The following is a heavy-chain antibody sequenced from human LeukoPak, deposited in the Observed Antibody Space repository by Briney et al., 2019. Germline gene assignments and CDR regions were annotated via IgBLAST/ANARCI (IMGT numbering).Heavy chain of an antibody. CDR3: ASSLLAWNYGGWSAFDI. CDR1: GYSFTSYW. D-gene: IGHD1-7*01. V-gene: IGHV5-51*01. Sequence: GESLKISCKGSGYSFTSYWIGWVRQMPGKGLEWMGIIYPGDSDTRYSPSFQGQVTISADKSISTAHLQWSSLKASDTAMYYCASSLLAWNYGGWSAFDIWGQGTMVTVSS. J-gene: IGHJ3*02. CDR2: IYPGDSDT.